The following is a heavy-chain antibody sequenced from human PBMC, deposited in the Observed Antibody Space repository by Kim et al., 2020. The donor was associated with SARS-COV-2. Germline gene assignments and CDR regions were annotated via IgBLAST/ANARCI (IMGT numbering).Heavy chain of an antibody. CDR2: INAGNGNT. CDR3: ARARSYYDSSGYYYLGYFQH. V-gene: IGHV1-3*01. D-gene: IGHD3-22*01. J-gene: IGHJ1*01. CDR1: GYTFTSYA. Sequence: ASVKVSCKASGYTFTSYAMHWVRQAPGQRLEWMGWINAGNGNTKYSQKFQGRVTITRDTSASTAYMELSSLRSEDTAVYYCARARSYYDSSGYYYLGYFQHWGQGTLVTVSS.